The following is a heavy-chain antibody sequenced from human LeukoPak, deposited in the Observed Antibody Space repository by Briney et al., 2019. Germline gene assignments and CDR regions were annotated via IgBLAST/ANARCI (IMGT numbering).Heavy chain of an antibody. D-gene: IGHD5-18*01. J-gene: IGHJ4*02. CDR1: GGTFSSYA. CDR3: ARDRGNVDTAIFF. CDR2: IIPIFGTA. Sequence: GASVKVSCKASGGTFSSYAISWVRQAPGQGLEWMGGIIPIFGTANYAQKFQGRVTITADESTSTAYMELSSLRSEDTAVYYCARDRGNVDTAIFFWGQGTLVTVSS. V-gene: IGHV1-69*13.